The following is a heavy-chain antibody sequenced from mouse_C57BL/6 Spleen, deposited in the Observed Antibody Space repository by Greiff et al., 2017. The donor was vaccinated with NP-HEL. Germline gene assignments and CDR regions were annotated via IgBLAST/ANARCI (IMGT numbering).Heavy chain of an antibody. J-gene: IGHJ2*01. CDR1: GFNIKNTY. V-gene: IGHV14-3*01. CDR3: ARDYYGTLTGTDY. D-gene: IGHD1-1*01. CDR2: IDPANGNT. Sequence: VQLKESVAELVRPGASVKLSCTASGFNIKNTYMHWVKQRPEQGLEWIGRIDPANGNTKYAPKFQGKATITADTSSNTAYLQLSSLTSEDTAIYYCARDYYGTLTGTDYWGQGTTLTVSS.